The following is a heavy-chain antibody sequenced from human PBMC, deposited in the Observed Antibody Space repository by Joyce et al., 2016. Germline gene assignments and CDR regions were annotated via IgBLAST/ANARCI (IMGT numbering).Heavy chain of an antibody. CDR2: IKIENGDT. J-gene: IGHJ4*02. V-gene: IGHV1-2*02. CDR1: GFTFTGYY. CDR3: AREGLPHGGFDY. Sequence: QVQLVQSGTEVKKPGASVKVSCKASGFTFTGYYMHWVRQAPGKGLEIMGCIKIENGDTHYTQNFQGRVTMTRDTSINTAYMEVTRLRSDDTAFYYCAREGLPHGGFDYWGLGTLVTVSS.